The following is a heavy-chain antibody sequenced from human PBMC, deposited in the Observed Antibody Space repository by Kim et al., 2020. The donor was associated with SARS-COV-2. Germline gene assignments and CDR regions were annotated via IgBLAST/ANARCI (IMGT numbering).Heavy chain of an antibody. CDR3: ASITHLRGYSGYDHYCYYGIDV. CDR2: INAGNGNT. J-gene: IGHJ6*02. Sequence: ASVKVSCKASGYTFTSYAMHWVRQAPGQRLECMGWINAGNGNTRYSQKFQGRVTFTRDTSASTAYMELSSLRSEDTAVYYCASITHLRGYSGYDHYCYYGIDVSGQGTTGSVSS. V-gene: IGHV1-3*01. CDR1: GYTFTSYA. D-gene: IGHD5-12*01.